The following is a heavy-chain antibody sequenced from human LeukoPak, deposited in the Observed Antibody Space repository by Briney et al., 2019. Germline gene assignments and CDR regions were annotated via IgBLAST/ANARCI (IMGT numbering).Heavy chain of an antibody. D-gene: IGHD3-3*01. CDR2: IYASGST. Sequence: SQTLSLTCTVSGGSISSGNYHWTWIRQPAGKGLEWIGRIYASGSTNYNPSLKSRVTISVDTSKNQFSLKLSSVTAADTAVYYCARALGDDFLCFHHWGQGTLVTVSS. CDR3: ARALGDDFLCFHH. V-gene: IGHV4-61*02. CDR1: GGSISSGNYH. J-gene: IGHJ1*01.